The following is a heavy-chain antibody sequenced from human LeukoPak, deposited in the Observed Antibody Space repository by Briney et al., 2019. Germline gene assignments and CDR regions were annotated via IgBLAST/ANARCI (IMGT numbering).Heavy chain of an antibody. CDR2: IYYSGST. V-gene: IGHV4-61*01. CDR3: ARVAHSYGHVPYYYGMDV. D-gene: IGHD5-18*01. Sequence: SETLSLTCTVSGGSVSSGSYYWSWSRQPPGKGLEWIGYIYYSGSTNYNPSLKSRVTISVDTSKNQFSLKLSSVTAVDTAVYYCARVAHSYGHVPYYYGMDVWGKGTTVTVSS. CDR1: GGSVSSGSYY. J-gene: IGHJ6*04.